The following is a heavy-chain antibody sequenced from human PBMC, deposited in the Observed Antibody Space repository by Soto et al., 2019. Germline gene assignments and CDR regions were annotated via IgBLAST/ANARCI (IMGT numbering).Heavy chain of an antibody. Sequence: SVKVSCKASGVTFSRQDMRWVRQAPGQGLEWMGGIIPIFGTPQYAEKFQDRVTITADESTSTAYMELSSLTSEDTAVYYCATNEGRDGYSFDYWVQGTLVTVSS. CDR1: GVTFSRQD. V-gene: IGHV1-69*13. J-gene: IGHJ4*02. CDR3: ATNEGRDGYSFDY. CDR2: IIPIFGTP. D-gene: IGHD5-12*01.